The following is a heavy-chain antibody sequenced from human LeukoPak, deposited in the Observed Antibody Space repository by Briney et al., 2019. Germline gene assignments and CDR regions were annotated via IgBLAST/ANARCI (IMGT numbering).Heavy chain of an antibody. J-gene: IGHJ6*03. CDR3: ARHRGSSWSPYYYYMDV. CDR2: IYTSGST. Sequence: SETLSLTCTVSGGSISSYYWSWIRQPAGKGLEWIGRIYTSGSTNYNPSLKSRVTMSVDTSKNQFSLKLSSVTAADTAVYYCARHRGSSWSPYYYYMDVWGKGTTVTVSS. CDR1: GGSISSYY. V-gene: IGHV4-4*07. D-gene: IGHD6-13*01.